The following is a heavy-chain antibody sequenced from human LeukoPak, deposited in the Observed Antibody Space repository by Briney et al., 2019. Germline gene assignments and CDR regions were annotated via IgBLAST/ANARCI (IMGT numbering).Heavy chain of an antibody. D-gene: IGHD3-22*01. CDR1: GGSISSYY. V-gene: IGHV4-59*01. J-gene: IGHJ4*02. Sequence: KPSETLSLTCIVSGGSISSYYWSWIRQPPGKGLEWIGYIYYSGSTNYNPSLKSRVTISVDTSKNQFSLKLSSVTAADTAVYYCARATYYYDSSGFEFDYWGQGTLVTVSS. CDR2: IYYSGST. CDR3: ARATYYYDSSGFEFDY.